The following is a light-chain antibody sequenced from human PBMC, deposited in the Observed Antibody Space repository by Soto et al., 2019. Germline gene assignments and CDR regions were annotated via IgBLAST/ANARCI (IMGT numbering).Light chain of an antibody. J-gene: IGKJ2*01. CDR3: QQYDNPLYT. Sequence: DIQMTQSPSSLSASVGVRVTITCQASQDISNYLNWYQQKPGKAPKLLIYDASNLETGVTSRFSGSGSGTDFTFTISSLQPEDIATYYCQQYDNPLYTFGQGTKLEIK. CDR2: DAS. CDR1: QDISNY. V-gene: IGKV1-33*01.